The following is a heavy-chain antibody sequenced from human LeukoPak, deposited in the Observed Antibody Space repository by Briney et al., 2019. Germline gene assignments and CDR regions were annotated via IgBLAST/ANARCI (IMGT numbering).Heavy chain of an antibody. Sequence: PSETLSLTCTVSGGAISDYYWSWIRQPAGKGLEWIGRIYTSGITKYNPSLKSRVSMSVDTSKNQFSLKMSSVTAADTAVYYCASDYYDSSGYFSLGYWGQGTLVTVSS. CDR2: IYTSGIT. V-gene: IGHV4-4*07. D-gene: IGHD3-22*01. J-gene: IGHJ4*02. CDR1: GGAISDYY. CDR3: ASDYYDSSGYFSLGY.